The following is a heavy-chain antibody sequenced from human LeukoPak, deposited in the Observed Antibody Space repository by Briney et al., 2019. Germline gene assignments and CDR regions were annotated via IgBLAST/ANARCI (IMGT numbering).Heavy chain of an antibody. J-gene: IGHJ4*02. CDR2: IKQDGSDK. D-gene: IGHD3-22*01. V-gene: IGHV3-7*03. CDR3: ARALYYYDSSGYYAEYFDY. CDR1: GFAFSNYW. Sequence: GGSLRLSCAASGFAFSNYWMTWVRQAPGKGLEWVANIKQDGSDKYYVDSVRGRFAISRDNAKNSLYLQMNSLRAEDTAVYYCARALYYYDSSGYYAEYFDYWGQGTLVTVSS.